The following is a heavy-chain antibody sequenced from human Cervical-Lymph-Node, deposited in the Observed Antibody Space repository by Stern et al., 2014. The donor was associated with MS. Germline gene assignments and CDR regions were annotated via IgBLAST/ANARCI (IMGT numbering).Heavy chain of an antibody. CDR2: ISSNGNTI. V-gene: IGHV3-11*01. Sequence: VQLVESGGGLVKPGGSLRLSCVASGFTFSDYYMSWIRQAPGKGLECIAYISSNGNTIYYTDSVKGRFSISRDNAKNSLYLLMNSLRVEDTAVYYCAVRDLTATGYWGQGTLVTVSS. CDR1: GFTFSDYY. D-gene: IGHD5-18*01. J-gene: IGHJ4*02. CDR3: AVRDLTATGY.